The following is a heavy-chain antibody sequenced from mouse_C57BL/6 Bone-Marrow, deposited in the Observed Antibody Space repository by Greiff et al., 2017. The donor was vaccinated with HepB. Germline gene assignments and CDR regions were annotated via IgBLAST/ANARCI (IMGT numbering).Heavy chain of an antibody. Sequence: VQLQQSGPELVKPGASVKIPCKASGYTFTDYNMDWVKQSHGKSLEWIGDINPNNGGTIYNQKFKGKATLTVDKSSSTAYMELRSLTSEDTAVYYCARPSTVVARSYFDYWGQGTTLTVSS. D-gene: IGHD1-1*01. J-gene: IGHJ2*01. CDR1: GYTFTDYN. CDR3: ARPSTVVARSYFDY. CDR2: INPNNGGT. V-gene: IGHV1-18*01.